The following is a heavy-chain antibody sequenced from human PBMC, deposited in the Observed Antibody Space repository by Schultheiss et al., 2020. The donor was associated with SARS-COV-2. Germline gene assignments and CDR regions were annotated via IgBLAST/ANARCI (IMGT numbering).Heavy chain of an antibody. CDR1: DYTFSNYT. CDR3: AREAGLDYYYGMDV. V-gene: IGHV1-18*01. J-gene: IGHJ6*02. D-gene: IGHD3-16*01. CDR2: ISAYNDNT. Sequence: ASVKVSCKTSDYTFSNYTITWVRQAPGQGLEWMGWISAYNDNTNYAQKLQGRVTMTTDTSTSTAYMELRSLRSDDTAVYYCAREAGLDYYYGMDVWGQGTTVTVSS.